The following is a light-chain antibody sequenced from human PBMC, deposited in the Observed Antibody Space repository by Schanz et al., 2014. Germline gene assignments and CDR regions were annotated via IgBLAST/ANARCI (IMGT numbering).Light chain of an antibody. CDR3: QQYGSSPWT. J-gene: IGKJ1*01. V-gene: IGKV3-20*01. Sequence: EIVLTQSPGTLSLSPGERATLSCRASQSVSSSYLAWYQQKPGQAPRLLIYGASTRATGIPDSFSGSGSGTDFTLTISRVEPEDFAVYYCQQYGSSPWTFGQGTKVEIK. CDR2: GAS. CDR1: QSVSSSY.